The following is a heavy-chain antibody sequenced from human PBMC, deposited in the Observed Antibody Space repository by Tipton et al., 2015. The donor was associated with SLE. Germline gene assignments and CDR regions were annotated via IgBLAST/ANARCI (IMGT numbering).Heavy chain of an antibody. Sequence: RSLRLSCAASGFTFDDYAMHWVRQAPGKGLEWVSGISWNSGSIGYADSVKGRFTISRDNAKNSLYLQMNSLRAEDTALYYCAKDIMGCSSTSCQSDRYYYYGMDVWGQGTTVTVSS. V-gene: IGHV3-9*01. CDR3: AKDIMGCSSTSCQSDRYYYYGMDV. CDR1: GFTFDDYA. J-gene: IGHJ6*02. CDR2: ISWNSGSI. D-gene: IGHD2-2*01.